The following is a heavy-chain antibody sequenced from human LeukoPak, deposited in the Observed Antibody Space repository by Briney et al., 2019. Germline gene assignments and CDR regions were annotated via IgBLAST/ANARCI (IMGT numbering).Heavy chain of an antibody. V-gene: IGHV3-7*01. Sequence: GGSLRLSCAASGFTFSSNWMTWVCQAPGKGLEWVANIKEDGSEKYYVDSVKGRFTISRDNAKNSLYLQMNSLRADDTAVYYCAKDTPVAGYDYWGQGTLVTVSS. CDR3: AKDTPVAGYDY. CDR2: IKEDGSEK. D-gene: IGHD1-1*01. J-gene: IGHJ4*02. CDR1: GFTFSSNW.